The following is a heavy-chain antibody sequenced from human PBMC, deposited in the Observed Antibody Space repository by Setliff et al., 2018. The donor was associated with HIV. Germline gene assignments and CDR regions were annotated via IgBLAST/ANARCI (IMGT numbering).Heavy chain of an antibody. V-gene: IGHV3-49*04. CDR1: GFTFSNAW. Sequence: GGSLRLSCAASGFTFSNAWMSWVRQAPGKGLEWVGFIRSKAYGGTTEYAASVKGRFTISRDDSKSIAYLQMNSLKTEDTAVYYCTVSYYYDSSGYYRPFDYWGQGTLVTVSS. D-gene: IGHD3-22*01. CDR3: TVSYYYDSSGYYRPFDY. CDR2: IRSKAYGGTT. J-gene: IGHJ4*02.